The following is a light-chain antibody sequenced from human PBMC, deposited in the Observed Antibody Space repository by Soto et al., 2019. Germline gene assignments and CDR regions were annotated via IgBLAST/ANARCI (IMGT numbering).Light chain of an antibody. CDR1: QSVSSSY. CDR2: GAS. CDR3: QQYGSSHT. Sequence: SPGTLSLSPGERATLSCRASQSVSSSYLAWYQQKPGQAPRLLIYGASNRATGIPDRFSGSGSGTDFTLAISRLETEDFAVYYCQQYGSSHTFGQRTRLEIK. V-gene: IGKV3-20*01. J-gene: IGKJ5*01.